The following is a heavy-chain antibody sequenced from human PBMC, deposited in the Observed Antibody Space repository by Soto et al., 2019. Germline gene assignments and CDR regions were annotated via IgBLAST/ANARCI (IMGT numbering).Heavy chain of an antibody. CDR2: IKTDGTYA. CDR1: GFTFSTYW. Sequence: EVQLVESGGDLVQPGGSLRLSCAASGFTFSTYWMHWVRQAPGKGLLWVSRIKTDGTYATYADSVKGRFTISRDNDKTTLYLQMNSLRVEDAAVYYCAAGGSGYYANWGQGTLVTVSS. CDR3: AAGGSGYYAN. D-gene: IGHD3-22*01. V-gene: IGHV3-74*01. J-gene: IGHJ4*02.